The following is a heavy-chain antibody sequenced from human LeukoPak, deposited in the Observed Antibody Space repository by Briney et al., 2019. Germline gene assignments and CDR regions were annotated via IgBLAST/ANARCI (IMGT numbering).Heavy chain of an antibody. CDR1: GFTFSSYN. Sequence: GGSLRLSCAASGFTFSSYNMNWVRQAPGKGLEWVSSITSDSSYVFYADSVKGRFTISRDNAKNSLYLQMNSLRAEDTAVYYCARDTVAATYYYMDVWGKGTTVTVSS. CDR3: ARDTVAATYYYMDV. V-gene: IGHV3-21*01. CDR2: ITSDSSYV. J-gene: IGHJ6*03. D-gene: IGHD2-15*01.